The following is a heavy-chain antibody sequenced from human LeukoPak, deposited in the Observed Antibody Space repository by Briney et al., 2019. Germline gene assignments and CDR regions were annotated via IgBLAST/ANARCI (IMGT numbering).Heavy chain of an antibody. CDR3: ARGPSAEFDY. CDR2: NYYSGST. J-gene: IGHJ4*02. V-gene: IGHV4-59*01. CDR1: RGSPTRYF. Sequence: RLSPARTLSRGSPTRYFASWIRPLAGHGPEWIGYNYYSGSTNYNPSLKSRVTISVDTSKNQFSLKLSSVAAADTAVYYCARGPSAEFDYWGQGTLVTVSS.